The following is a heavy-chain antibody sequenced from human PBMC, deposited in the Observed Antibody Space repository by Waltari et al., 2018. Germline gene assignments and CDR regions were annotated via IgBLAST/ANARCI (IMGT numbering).Heavy chain of an antibody. V-gene: IGHV3-48*04. J-gene: IGHJ6*04. Sequence: EVQLVESGGGLAQPGGSLRLSCAASGFTFRSYSMNWVRQAPGKGLGWLSNISGSSFTIYYADSVKGRFTISRDNAENSVYLQMNSLRAEDTAVYYCARDVGYCSGGSCPAMDVWGKGTTVTISS. CDR1: GFTFRSYS. D-gene: IGHD2-15*01. CDR2: ISGSSFTI. CDR3: ARDVGYCSGGSCPAMDV.